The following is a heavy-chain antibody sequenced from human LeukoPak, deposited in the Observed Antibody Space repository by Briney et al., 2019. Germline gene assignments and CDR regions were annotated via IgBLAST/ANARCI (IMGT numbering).Heavy chain of an antibody. CDR2: IYSGGRT. CDR1: ESTVKNYC. J-gene: IGHJ4*02. V-gene: IGHV3-53*01. D-gene: IGHD3-16*01. Sequence: GGSLRLSCVVSESTVKNYCMTWVRQAPGKGLEWVAVIYSGGRTYYGNSARGRFTISSDNAMNTSSLQMDNLKVEDTALYYCATTTYDSAKRSDYWGRGTLVTVSS. CDR3: ATTTYDSAKRSDY.